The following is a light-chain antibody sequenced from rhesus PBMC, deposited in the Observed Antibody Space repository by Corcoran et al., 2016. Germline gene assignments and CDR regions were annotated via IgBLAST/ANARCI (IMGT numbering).Light chain of an antibody. J-gene: IGKJ4*01. CDR2: DAS. CDR1: QGISSY. CDR3: QQLSSYPLT. Sequence: DIQLTQSPSSLSASGGDRVTITCRASQGISSYLAWYQQKSGKAPKLLIYDASNLQSGVPSRFSGSGSRPGFTLPFTRLQPEDFASYYCQQLSSYPLTFCGGTKVEIQ. V-gene: IGKV1-38*01.